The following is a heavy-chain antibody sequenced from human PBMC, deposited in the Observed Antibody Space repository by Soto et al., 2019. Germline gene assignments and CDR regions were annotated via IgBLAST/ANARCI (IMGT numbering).Heavy chain of an antibody. CDR1: GYTFTSYG. J-gene: IGHJ4*02. Sequence: QVQLVQSGAEVKKPGASVKVSCKASGYTFTSYGISWVRQAPGQGLEWMGWISAYNGNTNYAQKLQGRVTMTTDTSTSTAYMELRSLRSDDTAVYYCVRAHYYDSSGQPFDYWGQGTLVTVSS. D-gene: IGHD3-22*01. CDR3: VRAHYYDSSGQPFDY. V-gene: IGHV1-18*04. CDR2: ISAYNGNT.